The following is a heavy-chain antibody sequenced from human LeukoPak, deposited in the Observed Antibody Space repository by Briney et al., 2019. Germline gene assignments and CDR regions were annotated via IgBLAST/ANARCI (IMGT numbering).Heavy chain of an antibody. D-gene: IGHD2-2*01. Sequence: GGSLRLSCAASGFTFSSYGMHWVRQAPGKGLEWVAVISYDGSNKYYADSVKGRFTISRDNSKNTLYLQMNSLRAEDTAVYYCARRYCSSTNCFAFDYWGQGTLVTVSS. CDR2: ISYDGSNK. CDR1: GFTFSSYG. V-gene: IGHV3-30*03. J-gene: IGHJ4*02. CDR3: ARRYCSSTNCFAFDY.